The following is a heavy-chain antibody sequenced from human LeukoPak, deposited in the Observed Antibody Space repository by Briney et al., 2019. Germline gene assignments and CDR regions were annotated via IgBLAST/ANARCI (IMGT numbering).Heavy chain of an antibody. J-gene: IGHJ4*02. CDR1: GGSISSGGYY. Sequence: SQTLSLTCTVSGGSISSGGYYWSWIRKHPGKGLEWLGYIYYSGSTYYNPSLKSRVTISVDTSRNQFSLKLSSVTAADTAVYYCARLLSISYFDYWGQGTLVTVSS. D-gene: IGHD2-21*01. CDR2: IYYSGST. V-gene: IGHV4-31*03. CDR3: ARLLSISYFDY.